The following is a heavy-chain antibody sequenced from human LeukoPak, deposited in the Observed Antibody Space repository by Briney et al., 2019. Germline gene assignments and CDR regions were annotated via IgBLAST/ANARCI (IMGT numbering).Heavy chain of an antibody. CDR3: ARVKNYNWNDGGFDF. J-gene: IGHJ4*02. D-gene: IGHD1-20*01. CDR2: INPNSGGT. Sequence: ASVKVSCKASGYTFTGYYMHWVRQAPGQGLEWMGWINPNSGGTNYAQKFQGRVTMTSDTSISTAYMEVSRLRYDDTAVYYCARVKNYNWNDGGFDFWGQGTLVTVSS. V-gene: IGHV1-2*02. CDR1: GYTFTGYY.